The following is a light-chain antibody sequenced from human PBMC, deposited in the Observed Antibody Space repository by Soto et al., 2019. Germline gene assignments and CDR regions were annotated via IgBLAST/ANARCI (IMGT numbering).Light chain of an antibody. J-gene: IGKJ1*01. V-gene: IGKV3-11*01. CDR3: QQRGNWPLT. CDR1: QSVSSY. CDR2: DAS. Sequence: EIVLTQSPATLSLSPGERATLSCRASQSVSSYSAWYQQKPGQAPRLLIYDASNRATGIPVRFSGSGSGTDFTLTISSLEPEDFAVYYCQQRGNWPLTFGQGTKV.